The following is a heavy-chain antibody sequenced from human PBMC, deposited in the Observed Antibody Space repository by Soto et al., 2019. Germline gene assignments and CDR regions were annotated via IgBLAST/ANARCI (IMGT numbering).Heavy chain of an antibody. J-gene: IGHJ4*01. V-gene: IGHV4-39*01. CDR1: GVSINSSFYY. Sequence: SETQSLTCTVSGVSINSSFYYWGWIRQPAGKGLEWIGSIYHSGSNYYNPSLGGRLSISIDTSKSQFSLKLRSVTAADTAVYHCARHDYGDYVDFWGQGIMVTVSS. CDR3: ARHDYGDYVDF. D-gene: IGHD4-17*01. CDR2: IYHSGSN.